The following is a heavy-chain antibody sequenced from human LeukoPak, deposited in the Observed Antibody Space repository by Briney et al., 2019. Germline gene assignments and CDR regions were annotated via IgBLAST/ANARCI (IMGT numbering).Heavy chain of an antibody. Sequence: GGSLRLSCAASGFTFSSYSMNWVRQAPGKGLEWVSSISSSSSYIYYADSVKGRFTISRDNAKNSLYLQMNSLRSDDTAVYYCARDQRQTVTTPTIWGQGTLVTVSS. J-gene: IGHJ4*02. CDR3: ARDQRQTVTTPTI. CDR2: ISSSSSYI. D-gene: IGHD4-17*01. CDR1: GFTFSSYS. V-gene: IGHV3-21*04.